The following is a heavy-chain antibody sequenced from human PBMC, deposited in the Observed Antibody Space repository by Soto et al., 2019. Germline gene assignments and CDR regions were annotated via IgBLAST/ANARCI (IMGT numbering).Heavy chain of an antibody. CDR2: IIPLLGIA. V-gene: IGHV1-69*02. D-gene: IGHD5-18*01. CDR1: GGTFSNYT. CDR3: AIRPHGYSYGYPY. Sequence: GASVKVSCKASGGTFSNYTINWVRQAPGQGLEWMGRIIPLLGIANYAQNFQGRVTITADKSTNTAYMELSSLRSEDTAVYYCAIRPHGYSYGYPYWGQGTLVTVSS. J-gene: IGHJ4*02.